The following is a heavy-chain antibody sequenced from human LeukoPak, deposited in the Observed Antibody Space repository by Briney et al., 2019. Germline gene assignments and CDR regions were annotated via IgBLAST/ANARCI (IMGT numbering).Heavy chain of an antibody. CDR1: GYTFTSYY. Sequence: APVKVSCKASGYTFTSYYMHWVRQAPGQGLEWMGIINPSGGSTSYAQKFQGRVTMTRDMSTSTVYMELSSLRSEDTAVYYCAREEPWLNWFDPWGQGTLVTVSS. CDR2: INPSGGST. J-gene: IGHJ5*02. D-gene: IGHD1-14*01. CDR3: AREEPWLNWFDP. V-gene: IGHV1-46*01.